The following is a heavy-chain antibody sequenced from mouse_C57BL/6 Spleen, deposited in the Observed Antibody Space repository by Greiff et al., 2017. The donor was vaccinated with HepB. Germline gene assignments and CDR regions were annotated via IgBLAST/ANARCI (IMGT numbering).Heavy chain of an antibody. V-gene: IGHV5-16*01. Sequence: EVQLMESEGGLVQPGSSMKLSCTASGFTFSDYYMAWVRQVPEKGLEWVANINYDGSSTYYLDSLKSRFIISRDNAKNILYLQMSSLKSEDTATYYCAREHYYGSSSYYFDYWGQGTTLTVSS. CDR1: GFTFSDYY. CDR3: AREHYYGSSSYYFDY. D-gene: IGHD1-1*01. CDR2: INYDGSST. J-gene: IGHJ2*01.